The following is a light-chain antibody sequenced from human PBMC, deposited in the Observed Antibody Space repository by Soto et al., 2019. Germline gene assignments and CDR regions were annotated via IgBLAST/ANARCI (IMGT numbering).Light chain of an antibody. J-gene: IGKJ1*01. CDR1: ENVDSNY. V-gene: IGKV3-20*01. Sequence: EIVLTQSPGTLSLSPGERATLSCMAIENVDSNYLDWYQQKPGQAPRXIIFGASGRATGIPDRFSGSGSGTDFTLTISRLEPEDFALYYCQQYGSLSWTFGQGTKVDIK. CDR2: GAS. CDR3: QQYGSLSWT.